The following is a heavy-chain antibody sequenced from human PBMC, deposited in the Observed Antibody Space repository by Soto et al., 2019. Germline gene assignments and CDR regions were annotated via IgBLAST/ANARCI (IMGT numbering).Heavy chain of an antibody. CDR2: ISSSSSYI. V-gene: IGHV3-21*01. D-gene: IGHD3-10*01. CDR3: ARGVYYYGSGSYSKFDY. CDR1: GFTFSSYS. J-gene: IGHJ4*02. Sequence: EVQLVESGGGLVKPGGSLRLSCAASGFTFSSYSMNWVRQAPGKGLEWVSSISSSSSYIYYADSVKGRFTISRDNAKNSLYLQMNSLRAEDTAVYYCARGVYYYGSGSYSKFDYRGQGTLVTVSS.